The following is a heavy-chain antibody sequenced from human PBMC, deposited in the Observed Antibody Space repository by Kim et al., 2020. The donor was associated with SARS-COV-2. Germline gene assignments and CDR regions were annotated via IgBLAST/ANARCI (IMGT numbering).Heavy chain of an antibody. CDR1: GFTFSDYY. V-gene: IGHV3-11*04. D-gene: IGHD6-13*01. CDR2: ISSSGSTI. J-gene: IGHJ4*02. CDR3: ARDWGSSWYQSVRFDY. Sequence: GGSLRLSCAASGFTFSDYYMSWIRQAPGKGLEWVSYISSSGSTIYYADSVKGRFTISRDNAKNSLYLQMNSLRAEDTAVYYCARDWGSSWYQSVRFDYWGQGTLVTVSS.